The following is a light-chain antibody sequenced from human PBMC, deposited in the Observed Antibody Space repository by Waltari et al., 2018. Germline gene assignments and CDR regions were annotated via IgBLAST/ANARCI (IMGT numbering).Light chain of an antibody. CDR3: QQYNDWPPT. V-gene: IGKV4-1*01. CDR1: QSLLYSSNNKNY. CDR2: WAS. J-gene: IGKJ4*01. Sequence: DIVMTHSPDSLAVSLGERATIHCKSNQSLLYSSNNKNYLAWYQQKAGQPPKLLTYWASTREYGVPDRFSASGSGTDFTLTISSLQSEDFAVYYCQQYNDWPPTFGGGTKVEIK.